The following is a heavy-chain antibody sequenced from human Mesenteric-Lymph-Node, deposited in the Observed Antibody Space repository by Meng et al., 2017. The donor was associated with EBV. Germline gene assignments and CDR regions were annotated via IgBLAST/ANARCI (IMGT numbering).Heavy chain of an antibody. D-gene: IGHD3-22*01. CDR3: ARAYNSGYLMGWLDP. CDR2: IRGYNGDT. Sequence: QVLVVQYGVEVWTLGAYVKVYCRSSGKPLTDYGITWVRQAPGQGLECMGWIRGYNGDTKYARNFQGRVTMTTDTSTSTAYMELRSLRSDDTAVYYCARAYNSGYLMGWLDPWGQGTLVTVSS. J-gene: IGHJ5*02. CDR1: GKPLTDYG. V-gene: IGHV1-18*01.